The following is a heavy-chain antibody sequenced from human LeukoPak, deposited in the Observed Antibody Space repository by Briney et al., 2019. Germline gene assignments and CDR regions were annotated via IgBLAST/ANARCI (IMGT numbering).Heavy chain of an antibody. CDR3: ARLGYSGYEGYYYYGMDV. V-gene: IGHV4-59*01. CDR1: GGSFSGYY. CDR2: IYYSGST. J-gene: IGHJ6*02. D-gene: IGHD5-12*01. Sequence: SETLSLTCAVYGGSFSGYYWSWIRQPPGKGLEWIGYIYYSGSTNYNPSLKSRVTISVDTSKNQFSLKLSSVTAADTAVYYCARLGYSGYEGYYYYGMDVWGQGTTVTVSS.